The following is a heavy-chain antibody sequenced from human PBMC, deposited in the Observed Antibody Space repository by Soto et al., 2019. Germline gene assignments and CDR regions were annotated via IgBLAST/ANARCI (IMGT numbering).Heavy chain of an antibody. Sequence: EVQLVESGGGLVKPGGSVRLSCAASGFTFSNAWMSWVRQAPGKGLEWVGRIKSKSAGGTTEYGAPVQDRFTISRDDSKNTLYLQMNSLKIEDTAVYYCARGHRSSGKIFDSWGQGTLVTVSS. J-gene: IGHJ4*02. V-gene: IGHV3-15*01. CDR2: IKSKSAGGTT. CDR1: GFTFSNAW. D-gene: IGHD3-22*01. CDR3: ARGHRSSGKIFDS.